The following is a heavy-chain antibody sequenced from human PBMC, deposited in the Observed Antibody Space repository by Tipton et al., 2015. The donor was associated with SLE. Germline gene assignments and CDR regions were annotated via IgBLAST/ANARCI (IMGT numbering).Heavy chain of an antibody. CDR3: ARAAPYATFWSVFDS. J-gene: IGHJ5*01. CDR1: GGSISSHY. CDR2: IYYSGST. D-gene: IGHD2-2*01. Sequence: TLSLTCTVSGGSISSHYWSWIRQPQGKGLEWIGYIYYSGSTTYNPSLKSRVTISVDTSKNQFSLKMRSVTAADTAVYFCARAAPYATFWSVFDSWGQGALVTVSS. V-gene: IGHV4-59*11.